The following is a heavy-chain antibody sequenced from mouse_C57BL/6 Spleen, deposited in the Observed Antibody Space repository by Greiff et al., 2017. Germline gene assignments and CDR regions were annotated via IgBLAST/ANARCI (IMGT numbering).Heavy chain of an antibody. V-gene: IGHV1-15*01. CDR3: TRKKSSGYLYYFDY. CDR2: IDPETGGT. D-gene: IGHD3-2*02. J-gene: IGHJ2*01. CDR1: GYTFTDYE. Sequence: QVQLKQSGAELVRPGASVTLSCKASGYTFTDYEMHWVKQTPVHGLEWIGAIDPETGGTAYNQKFKGQAILTADKSSSTAYMELRSLTSEDSAVYYCTRKKSSGYLYYFDYWGQGTTLTVAS.